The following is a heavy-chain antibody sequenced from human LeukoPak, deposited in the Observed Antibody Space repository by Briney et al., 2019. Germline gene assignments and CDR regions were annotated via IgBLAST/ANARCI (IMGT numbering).Heavy chain of an antibody. Sequence: SVKVSCKASGGTFSSYAISWVRQAPGQGLEWMGRIIPILGTTNYAQKFQGRVTITADKYTSTAYMELSSLRSEDTAVYYCAREEGYSYGTIDSWGQGTLVTVSS. J-gene: IGHJ4*02. V-gene: IGHV1-69*04. CDR1: GGTFSSYA. D-gene: IGHD5-18*01. CDR2: IIPILGTT. CDR3: AREEGYSYGTIDS.